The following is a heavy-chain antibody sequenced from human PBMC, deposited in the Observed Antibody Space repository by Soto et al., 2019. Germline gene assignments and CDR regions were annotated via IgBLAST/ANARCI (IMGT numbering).Heavy chain of an antibody. CDR3: ASSYYDFWSGYYDYYCLDV. CDR2: ISHDGSNK. V-gene: IGHV3-30*03. D-gene: IGHD3-3*01. CDR1: GFTFTTCG. J-gene: IGHJ6*03. Sequence: QVQLVESGGGVVQPGRSLRLSCAASGFTFTTCGMHWVRQAPGKGLEWVALISHDGSNKYYAESVKGRFTLSRDNSKNSLNLQMNSLRAEDTAVYYCASSYYDFWSGYYDYYCLDVWGKGTTVTVSS.